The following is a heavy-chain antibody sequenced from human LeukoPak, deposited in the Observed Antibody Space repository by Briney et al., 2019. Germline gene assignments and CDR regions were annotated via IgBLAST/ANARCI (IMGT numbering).Heavy chain of an antibody. CDR2: IYTSGST. D-gene: IGHD2-8*02. V-gene: IGHV4-61*02. CDR3: ARDVLAHPNWFDP. CDR1: GGSISSGSYY. Sequence: SQTLSLTCTVSGGSISSGSYYWSWIRQPAGKGLEWIGRIYTSGSTNYNPSLKSRVTISVDTSKNQFSLKLSSVTAADTAVYYCARDVLAHPNWFDPWGQGTLVTVSS. J-gene: IGHJ5*02.